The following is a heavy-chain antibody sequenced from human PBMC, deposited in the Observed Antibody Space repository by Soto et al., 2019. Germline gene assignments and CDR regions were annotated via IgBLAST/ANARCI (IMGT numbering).Heavy chain of an antibody. Sequence: RASVKVSCKASGGTFSSYAISWVRQAPGQGLEWMGGIIPIFGTANYAQKFQGRVTITADESTSTAYMELSSLRSEDTAVYYCASPRRSPYYYDSSGYYYIRPLDYWGQGPLVTVSS. CDR3: ASPRRSPYYYDSSGYYYIRPLDY. CDR2: IIPIFGTA. V-gene: IGHV1-69*13. CDR1: GGTFSSYA. D-gene: IGHD3-22*01. J-gene: IGHJ4*02.